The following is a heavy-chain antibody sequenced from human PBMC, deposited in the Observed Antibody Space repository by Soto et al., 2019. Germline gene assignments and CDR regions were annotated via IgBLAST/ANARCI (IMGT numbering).Heavy chain of an antibody. D-gene: IGHD1-1*01. Sequence: SVTVYCKASGYTFTGYYIHWVRQAPGQGLEWMGWVNPNSGGTGYAQRFQGRVTMTRDTSINSVYMELSRLRSDDTATYFCFRCNSDDDDVFSYRGQGTPVIGSS. CDR3: FRCNSDDDDVFSY. V-gene: IGHV1-2*02. J-gene: IGHJ4*02. CDR2: VNPNSGGT. CDR1: GYTFTGYY.